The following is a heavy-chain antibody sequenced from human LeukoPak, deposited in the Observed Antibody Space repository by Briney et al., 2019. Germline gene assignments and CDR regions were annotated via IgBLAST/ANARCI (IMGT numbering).Heavy chain of an antibody. CDR1: GFTFSDYY. Sequence: GGSLRLSCAVSGFTFSDYYMSWIRQAPGKGLEWVSYISSSGSTIYYADSVKGRFTISRDNAKNSLYLQMNSLRAEDTAVYYCARADSSSWYESTYYFDYWGQGTLVTASS. CDR2: ISSSGSTI. J-gene: IGHJ4*02. V-gene: IGHV3-11*01. CDR3: ARADSSSWYESTYYFDY. D-gene: IGHD6-13*01.